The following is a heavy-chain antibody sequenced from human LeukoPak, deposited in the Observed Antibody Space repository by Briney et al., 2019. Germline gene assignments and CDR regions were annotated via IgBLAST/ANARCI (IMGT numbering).Heavy chain of an antibody. CDR1: GYTFTSYG. Sequence: ASVKVSSKASGYTFTSYGISWVRQAPGQGLEWMGWISAYNGNTNYAQKLQGRVTMTTDTSTSTAYMELRSLRSDDTAVYYCARDTLETARQYYYYGMDVWGQGTTITVSS. CDR2: ISAYNGNT. J-gene: IGHJ6*02. V-gene: IGHV1-18*01. CDR3: ARDTLETARQYYYYGMDV. D-gene: IGHD5-24*01.